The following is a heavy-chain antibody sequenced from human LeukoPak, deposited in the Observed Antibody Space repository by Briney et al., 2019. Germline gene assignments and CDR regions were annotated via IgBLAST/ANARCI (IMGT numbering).Heavy chain of an antibody. CDR1: GYILTDLS. Sequence: ASVNVSCKVCGYILTDLSMHWVRQALGKGLECVGGYDPADGEPMYGQNFHGRVTLTDDRSTDTDYMELSSLRFEDTAVYYCATGLLITEVYYLVYWGQGTLVTVSS. CDR3: ATGLLITEVYYLVY. J-gene: IGHJ4*02. V-gene: IGHV1-24*01. CDR2: YDPADGEP. D-gene: IGHD1-14*01.